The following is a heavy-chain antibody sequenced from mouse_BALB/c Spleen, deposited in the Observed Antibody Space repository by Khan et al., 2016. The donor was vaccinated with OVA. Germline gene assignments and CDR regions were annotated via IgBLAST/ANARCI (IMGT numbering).Heavy chain of an antibody. D-gene: IGHD1-1*01. J-gene: IGHJ2*01. Sequence: EVQLRESGPGLVKPSQSLSLTCTVTGYSITSDYAWNWIRQFPGNKLEWMGFISYSGNTNYNPSLKSRISITRDTSKNQFFLQLNSVTTEDTATYYCARVYGGDFDYWGKGTTLTVSS. CDR2: ISYSGNT. CDR1: GYSITSDYA. CDR3: ARVYGGDFDY. V-gene: IGHV3-2*02.